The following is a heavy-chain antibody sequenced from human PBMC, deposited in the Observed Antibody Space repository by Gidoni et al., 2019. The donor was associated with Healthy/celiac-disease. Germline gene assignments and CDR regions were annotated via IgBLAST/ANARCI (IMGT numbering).Heavy chain of an antibody. CDR1: GFTFSRYS. V-gene: IGHV3-48*01. CDR3: ARDLGVNDYGDYGCDY. Sequence: EVQLVESGGGLVQPGGSLRLSCAASGFTFSRYSMNWVRQAPGKGLEWVSYISSSSSTIYYADSVKGRFTISRDNAKNSLYLQMNSLRAEDTAVYYCARDLGVNDYGDYGCDYWGQGTLVTVSS. CDR2: ISSSSSTI. D-gene: IGHD4-17*01. J-gene: IGHJ4*02.